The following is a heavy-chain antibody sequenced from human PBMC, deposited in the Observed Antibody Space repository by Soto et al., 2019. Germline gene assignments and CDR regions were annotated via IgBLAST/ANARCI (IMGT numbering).Heavy chain of an antibody. CDR2: ITPDGTEQ. D-gene: IGHD1-26*01. CDR3: AKRGILGAQGMAYFDP. Sequence: QVQLMESGGGVVQPGRSLRLSCAASGLTFNTYAMHWVRQAPGKGLEWVAVITPDGTEQYYADSVKGRFTISRDNSTNTLYLQMNSLGLEDMSIYHCAKRGILGAQGMAYFDPWGRGTLVTVSS. V-gene: IGHV3-30*18. J-gene: IGHJ2*01. CDR1: GLTFNTYA.